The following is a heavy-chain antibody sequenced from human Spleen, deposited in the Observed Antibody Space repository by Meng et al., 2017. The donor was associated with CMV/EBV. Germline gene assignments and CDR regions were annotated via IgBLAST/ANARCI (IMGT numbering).Heavy chain of an antibody. Sequence: ASVKVSCKASGYTFSNYVISWVRQAPGQGLEWMGWISTHNGNTNYVQKLQGRVTMTTDTSTSTAYMELRGLRSDDAAVYYCAKGGGNYPTNGMDVWGQGTTVTVSS. V-gene: IGHV1-18*04. CDR1: GYTFSNYV. CDR3: AKGGGNYPTNGMDV. CDR2: ISTHNGNT. J-gene: IGHJ6*02. D-gene: IGHD4-11*01.